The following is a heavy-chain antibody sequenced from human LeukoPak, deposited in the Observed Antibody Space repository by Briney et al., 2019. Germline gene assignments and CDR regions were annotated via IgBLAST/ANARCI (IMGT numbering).Heavy chain of an antibody. CDR2: INPSGGST. V-gene: IGHV1-46*01. J-gene: IGHJ3*02. D-gene: IGHD3-10*01. CDR3: ATEYLSRYGGESMDDAFDI. Sequence: ASVKVSCKASGYTFTSYYMHWVRQAPGQGLEWMGIINPSGGSTSYAQKFQGRVTMTEDTSTDTAYMELSSLRSEDTAVYYCATEYLSRYGGESMDDAFDIWGQGTMVTVSS. CDR1: GYTFTSYY.